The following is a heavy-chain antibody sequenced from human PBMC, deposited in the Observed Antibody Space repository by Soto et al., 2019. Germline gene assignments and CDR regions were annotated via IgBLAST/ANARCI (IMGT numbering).Heavy chain of an antibody. CDR1: GGTFSSYA. J-gene: IGHJ6*02. V-gene: IGHV1-69*06. Sequence: QVQLVQSGAEVKKPGSSVKVSCKASGGTFSSYAISWVRQAPGQGLEWMGRIIPIFGTANYAQKFQGRVTITADKSTSTAYMELSSLRSEDTAVYYCAGETYYDFWSGYWDRMDVWGQGTTVTVSS. CDR2: IIPIFGTA. CDR3: AGETYYDFWSGYWDRMDV. D-gene: IGHD3-3*01.